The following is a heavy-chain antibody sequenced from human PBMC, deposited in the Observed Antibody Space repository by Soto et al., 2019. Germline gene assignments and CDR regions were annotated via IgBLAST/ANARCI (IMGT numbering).Heavy chain of an antibody. V-gene: IGHV4-59*01. D-gene: IGHD5-12*01. Sequence: GGSISSYYWSWIRQPPGKGLEWIGYIYYSGSTNYNPSLKSRVTISVDTSKNQFSLKLSSVTAADTAVYYCARSEGYSGYAAADYWGQGTLVTVSS. CDR2: IYYSGST. CDR1: GGSISSYY. CDR3: ARSEGYSGYAAADY. J-gene: IGHJ4*02.